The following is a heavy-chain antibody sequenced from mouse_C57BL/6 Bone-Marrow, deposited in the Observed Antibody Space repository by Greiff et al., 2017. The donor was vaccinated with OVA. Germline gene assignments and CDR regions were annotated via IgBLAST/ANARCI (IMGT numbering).Heavy chain of an antibody. J-gene: IGHJ2*01. V-gene: IGHV14-4*01. Sequence: DVQLQESGAELVRPGASVKLSCTASGFNIKDDYMPWVKERPEQGLEWIGWIDPENGDTDYASKFQGKATITADTSSKTVYLHLSSLTSEDTAVYYCTTYRYWGQGTTLTVSS. CDR1: GFNIKDDY. CDR2: IDPENGDT. CDR3: TTYRY.